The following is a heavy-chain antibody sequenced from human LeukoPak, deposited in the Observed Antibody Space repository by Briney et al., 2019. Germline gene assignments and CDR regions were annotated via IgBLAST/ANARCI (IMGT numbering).Heavy chain of an antibody. V-gene: IGHV4-39*01. CDR2: FYYGGKT. J-gene: IGHJ4*02. Sequence: PSETLSLTCTVSGVSISSSTDYWGWIRQPPGRGLEWIGSFYYGGKTYYSPSLKSRVTISVDTSKNQFSMKLSSVTAADTAVYYCARNVMWVGSTGCFDFWGQGTLVTVSS. D-gene: IGHD3-10*01. CDR3: ARNVMWVGSTGCFDF. CDR1: GVSISSSTDY.